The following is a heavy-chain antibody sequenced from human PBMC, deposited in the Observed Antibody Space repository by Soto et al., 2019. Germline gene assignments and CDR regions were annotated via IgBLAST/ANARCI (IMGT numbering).Heavy chain of an antibody. CDR1: GGSISSGGYY. J-gene: IGHJ4*02. CDR3: ASEGIAAAGTDY. V-gene: IGHV4-31*03. Sequence: PSETLSLTCTVSGGSISSGGYYWSWIRQHPGKGLEWIGYIYYSGSTYYNPSLKSRVTISVDTSKNQFSLKLSSVTAADTAVYYFASEGIAAAGTDYWGQGTLVTVSS. D-gene: IGHD6-13*01. CDR2: IYYSGST.